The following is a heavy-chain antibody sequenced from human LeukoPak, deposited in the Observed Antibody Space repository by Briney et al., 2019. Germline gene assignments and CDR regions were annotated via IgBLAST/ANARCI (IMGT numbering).Heavy chain of an antibody. CDR1: GFTFSDYS. V-gene: IGHV3-48*02. Sequence: GGSLRLSCAASGFTFSDYSMNWVRQAPGKGLEWVSYINSGSSTIYYVDSVEGRFTISRDNAKNSLYLQMNSVRDEDTAVYHCARTRSKVGTPTFDYWGQGTLVTVSS. CDR2: INSGSSTI. D-gene: IGHD4-23*01. J-gene: IGHJ4*02. CDR3: ARTRSKVGTPTFDY.